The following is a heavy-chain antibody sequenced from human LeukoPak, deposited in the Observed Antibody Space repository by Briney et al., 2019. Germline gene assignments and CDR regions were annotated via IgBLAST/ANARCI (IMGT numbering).Heavy chain of an antibody. CDR3: GRHIKNIVVVVPPPWGWFAP. D-gene: IGHD2-15*01. V-gene: IGHV4-59*08. CDR1: GGSISSYY. J-gene: IGHJ5*02. Sequence: ASETLSLTCTVSGGSISSYYWSWIRQPPGKGLEWIGYIYYSGSTNYNPSLKSRVTISVDTSKNQFSLKLSSVTAADTAVYYCGRHIKNIVVVVPPPWGWFAPWGQGTLVTVSS. CDR2: IYYSGST.